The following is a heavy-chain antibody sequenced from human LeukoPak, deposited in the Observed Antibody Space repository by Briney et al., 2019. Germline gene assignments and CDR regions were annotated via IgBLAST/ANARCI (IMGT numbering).Heavy chain of an antibody. D-gene: IGHD2-15*01. CDR2: TNTSGST. V-gene: IGHV4-34*01. CDR1: GGSSSGNY. J-gene: IGHJ4*02. Sequence: SESLSLTCVVYGGSSSGNYWSWIRQPPGKGREWIGATNTSGSTNYNTSLKSRVTISVDTSKNQFSLKLSSVTAADTAVYYCARRARLAASFSPIRGHFDYWGQGTLVTVSS. CDR3: ARRARLAASFSPIRGHFDY.